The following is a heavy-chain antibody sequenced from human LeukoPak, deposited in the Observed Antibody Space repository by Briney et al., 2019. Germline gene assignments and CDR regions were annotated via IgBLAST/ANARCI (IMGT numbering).Heavy chain of an antibody. V-gene: IGHV1-8*03. J-gene: IGHJ4*02. CDR3: ARAGYRRSYFDY. D-gene: IGHD1-1*01. CDR1: GYTFTGYY. Sequence: ASVKVSCKASGYTFTGYYMHWVRQAPGQGLEWMGWMNPNSGNTGYAQKFQGRVTITRNTSISTAYMELSSLRSEDTAVYYCARAGYRRSYFDYWGQGTLVTVSS. CDR2: MNPNSGNT.